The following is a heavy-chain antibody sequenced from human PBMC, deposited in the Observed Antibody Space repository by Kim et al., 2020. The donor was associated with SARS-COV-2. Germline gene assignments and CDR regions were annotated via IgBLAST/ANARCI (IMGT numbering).Heavy chain of an antibody. CDR2: IYYSGST. D-gene: IGHD3-22*01. CDR1: GGSISSSSYY. Sequence: SETLSPTCTVSGGSISSSSYYWGWIRQPPGKGLEWIGSIYYSGSTYYNPSLKSRVTISVDTSKNQFSLKLSSVTAADTAVYYCARDGEGRWLLIRRRNAFDIWGQGTMVTVSS. J-gene: IGHJ3*02. CDR3: ARDGEGRWLLIRRRNAFDI. V-gene: IGHV4-39*07.